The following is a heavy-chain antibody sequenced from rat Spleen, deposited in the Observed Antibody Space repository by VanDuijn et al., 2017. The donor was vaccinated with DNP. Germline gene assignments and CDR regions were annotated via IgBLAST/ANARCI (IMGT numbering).Heavy chain of an antibody. D-gene: IGHD1-4*01. CDR1: GFTFSNYY. J-gene: IGHJ3*01. Sequence: EVQLVESGGGLVQPGRSLKLSCAASGFTFSNYYIAWVRQAPKKGLEWVATISTSGSRAYYPDSVKGRFTISRDDAKSSLYLQMNSLKSEDTATYYCARSRLPGYYPFACWGQGTLVTVSS. CDR3: ARSRLPGYYPFAC. CDR2: ISTSGSRA. V-gene: IGHV5-25*01.